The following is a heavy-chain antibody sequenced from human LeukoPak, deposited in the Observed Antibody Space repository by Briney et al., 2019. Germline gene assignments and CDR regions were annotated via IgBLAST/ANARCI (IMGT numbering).Heavy chain of an antibody. Sequence: GRSLRLSCAASGFTFSHYGMHWVRQAPGKGLERVAAIRSDGSETFYAESVKGRLTVSRDQSKNTLYLRIDSLRADDTALYYCARDSCLSPSCFDCWGQGTLVTVSS. CDR1: GFTFSHYG. V-gene: IGHV3-33*01. CDR3: ARDSCLSPSCFDC. D-gene: IGHD3-3*02. CDR2: IRSDGSET. J-gene: IGHJ5*01.